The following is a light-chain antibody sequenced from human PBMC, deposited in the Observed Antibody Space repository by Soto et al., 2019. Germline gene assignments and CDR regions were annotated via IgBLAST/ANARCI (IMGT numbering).Light chain of an antibody. CDR1: QSISSW. V-gene: IGKV1-12*01. CDR2: AAS. J-gene: IGKJ5*01. Sequence: DIQMTQSPSSVSASVGDTVTITCRASQSISSWLAWYQQKPGTVPKLLIYAASSLQSGVPSRSSGSGAGTEFTLTITSLQPEDFGTYYCQQGDSFPISFGQGTRLEIK. CDR3: QQGDSFPIS.